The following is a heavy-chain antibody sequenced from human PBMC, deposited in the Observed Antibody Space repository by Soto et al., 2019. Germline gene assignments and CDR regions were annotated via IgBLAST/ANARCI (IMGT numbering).Heavy chain of an antibody. D-gene: IGHD3-22*01. CDR1: GGSIGSGDYY. J-gene: IGHJ4*02. V-gene: IGHV4-30-4*01. Sequence: SETLSLTCTVSGGSIGSGDYYWSWIRQPPGKGLEWIGYIYYSGSTYYNPSLKSRVTISVDTSKNQFSLKLSSVTAADTAVYYCARARESSVVPHFDYWGQGTLVTVSS. CDR2: IYYSGST. CDR3: ARARESSVVPHFDY.